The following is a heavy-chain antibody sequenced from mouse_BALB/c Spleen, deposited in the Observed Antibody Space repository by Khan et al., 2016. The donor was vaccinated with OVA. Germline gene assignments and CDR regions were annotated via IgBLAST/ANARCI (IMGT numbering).Heavy chain of an antibody. J-gene: IGHJ3*01. Sequence: VQLQQSGTELARPGASVKLSCKASGYIFIDYNINWVKQRTGQGLEWIGEISPGSGNTYYNDKFKGKATLTADKSSSTAYMQLSSLTSEDSAGYFCAREWGSWFAYWGQGTLITVSA. CDR3: AREWGSWFAY. V-gene: IGHV1-77*01. CDR1: GYIFIDYN. CDR2: ISPGSGNT. D-gene: IGHD1-3*01.